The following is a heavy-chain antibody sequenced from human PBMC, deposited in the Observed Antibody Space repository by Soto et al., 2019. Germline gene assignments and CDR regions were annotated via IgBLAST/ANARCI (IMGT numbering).Heavy chain of an antibody. V-gene: IGHV4-34*01. CDR2: INHSGST. Sequence: SETLSLTCVVYGGSLSGYYWSWIRQPPGKGLEWIGEINHSGSTNYNLSLKSRVTISVDMSKNQFSLKLSSVTAADTAVYYCARVWNDGSAFDIWGQGTMVTVSS. CDR3: ARVWNDGSAFDI. J-gene: IGHJ3*02. CDR1: GGSLSGYY. D-gene: IGHD1-1*01.